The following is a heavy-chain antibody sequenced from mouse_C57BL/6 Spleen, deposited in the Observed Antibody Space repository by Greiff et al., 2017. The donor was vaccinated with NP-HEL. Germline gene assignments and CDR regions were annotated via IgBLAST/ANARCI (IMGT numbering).Heavy chain of an antibody. J-gene: IGHJ4*01. Sequence: EVKLVESGGGLVQPGGSLSLSCAASGFTFTDYYMSWVRQPPGKALEWLGFIRNKANGYKTEYSASVKGRFTISRDNSPSILYLQMNALRAEDSATYYCARIPYYAMDYWGQGTSVTVSS. CDR3: ARIPYYAMDY. V-gene: IGHV7-3*01. CDR2: IRNKANGYKT. CDR1: GFTFTDYY.